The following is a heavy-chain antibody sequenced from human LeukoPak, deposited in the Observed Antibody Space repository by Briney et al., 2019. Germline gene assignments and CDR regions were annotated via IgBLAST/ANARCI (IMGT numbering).Heavy chain of an antibody. CDR3: ARSTNYFDY. CDR1: GYTFTGYY. D-gene: IGHD2-2*01. Sequence: ASVKVSCKASGYTFTGYYIHWARQAPGQGPEWMGWVNPNSGDTSYAQKFQGRVTMTWDTSVSTAYMELSRLRSDDTALYYCARSTNYFDYWGQGTLVTVSS. J-gene: IGHJ4*02. CDR2: VNPNSGDT. V-gene: IGHV1-2*02.